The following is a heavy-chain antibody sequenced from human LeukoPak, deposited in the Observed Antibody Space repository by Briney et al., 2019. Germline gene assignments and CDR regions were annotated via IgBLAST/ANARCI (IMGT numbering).Heavy chain of an antibody. V-gene: IGHV3-30*02. J-gene: IGHJ4*02. CDR1: GFTFSNYW. Sequence: PGGSLRLSCAASGFTFSNYWMSWVRQAPGKGLEWVAFIRYDGSNKYYADSVKGRFTISRDNSKNTLYLQMNSLRAEDTAVYYCARTRLWFGELEDYWGQGTLVTVSS. CDR2: IRYDGSNK. D-gene: IGHD3-10*01. CDR3: ARTRLWFGELEDY.